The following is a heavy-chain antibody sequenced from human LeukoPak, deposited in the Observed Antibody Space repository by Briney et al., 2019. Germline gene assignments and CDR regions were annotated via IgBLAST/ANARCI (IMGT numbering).Heavy chain of an antibody. V-gene: IGHV3-23*01. CDR3: AKGSYYDSSGSFYFDY. Sequence: GGSLRLSCAASGFTSSSYAMSWVRQAPGKGLEWVSGISGSGDNTYYADSVKGRFTISRDNSKNTLYVQVNSLGTEDTAAYYCAKGSYYDSSGSFYFDYWGQGTLVTVSS. CDR2: ISGSGDNT. J-gene: IGHJ4*02. D-gene: IGHD3-22*01. CDR1: GFTSSSYA.